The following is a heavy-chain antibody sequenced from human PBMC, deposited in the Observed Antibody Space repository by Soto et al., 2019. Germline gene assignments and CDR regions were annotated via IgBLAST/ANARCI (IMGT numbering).Heavy chain of an antibody. CDR1: GFTFSSYG. D-gene: IGHD4-17*01. CDR2: ISYDGSNK. V-gene: IGHV3-30*18. CDR3: EKEDEQYGDLYYFDY. Sequence: GGSLRLSCAASGFTFSSYGMHWVRQAPGKGLEWVAVISYDGSNKYYADSVKGRFTISRDNSKNTLYLQMNSLRAEDTAVYYCEKEDEQYGDLYYFDYWGQGNLVTVS. J-gene: IGHJ4*02.